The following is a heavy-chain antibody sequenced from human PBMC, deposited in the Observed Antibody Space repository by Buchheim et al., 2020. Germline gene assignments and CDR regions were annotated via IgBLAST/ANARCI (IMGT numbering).Heavy chain of an antibody. D-gene: IGHD4/OR15-4a*01. CDR3: ARAWSKLTILDY. V-gene: IGHV3-11*06. CDR2: IRDSGDYT. J-gene: IGHJ4*02. Sequence: QVQLVESGGGLVKPGGSLRLSCAASGFTFSDYHMSWIRQAPGKGLECVSYIRDSGDYTNYADSVKGRFTISRENAKNSFYLQMNSLRAEDTAVYYCARAWSKLTILDYWGQGAL. CDR1: GFTFSDYH.